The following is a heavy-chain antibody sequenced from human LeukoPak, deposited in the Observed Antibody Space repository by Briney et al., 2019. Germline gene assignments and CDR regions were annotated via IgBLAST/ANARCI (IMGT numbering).Heavy chain of an antibody. CDR3: ARGNSGYSTQNFDY. CDR1: GYTFTGYY. V-gene: IGHV1-2*04. CDR2: INPNSGGT. J-gene: IGHJ4*02. Sequence: ASVKVSCKASGYTFTGYYMHWVRQAPGQGLEWMGRINPNSGGTNYAQKFQGWVTMTRDTSISTAYMELSRLRSDDTAVYYCARGNSGYSTQNFDYWGQGTLVTVSS. D-gene: IGHD6-13*01.